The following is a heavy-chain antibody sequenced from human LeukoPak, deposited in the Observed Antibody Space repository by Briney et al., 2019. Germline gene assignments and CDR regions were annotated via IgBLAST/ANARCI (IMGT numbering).Heavy chain of an antibody. J-gene: IGHJ5*02. CDR1: GGSISSYY. D-gene: IGHD5-18*01. CDR2: IYYSGST. V-gene: IGHV4-59*01. Sequence: PSETLSLTCTVSGGSISSYYWSWIRQPPGKGLEWIGYIYYSGSTNYNPSLKSRVTISVDTSKNQFSLKLSSVTAADTAVYCCARDRPNSYGSRWFDPWGQGTLVTVSS. CDR3: ARDRPNSYGSRWFDP.